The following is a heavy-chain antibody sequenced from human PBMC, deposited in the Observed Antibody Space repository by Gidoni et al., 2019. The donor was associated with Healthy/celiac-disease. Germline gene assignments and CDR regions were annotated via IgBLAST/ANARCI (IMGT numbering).Heavy chain of an antibody. CDR2: ISYDGSNK. V-gene: IGHV3-30*04. J-gene: IGHJ4*02. Sequence: QVQLVESGGGVVQPGRSLRLSCAASGFTFSSYAMHWVRQAPGKGLGWGAVISYDGSNKYYADSVKGRFTISRDNSKNTLYLQMNSLRAEDTAVYYCARGGGYDSSGYLVYWGQGTLVTVSS. CDR3: ARGGGYDSSGYLVY. D-gene: IGHD3-22*01. CDR1: GFTFSSYA.